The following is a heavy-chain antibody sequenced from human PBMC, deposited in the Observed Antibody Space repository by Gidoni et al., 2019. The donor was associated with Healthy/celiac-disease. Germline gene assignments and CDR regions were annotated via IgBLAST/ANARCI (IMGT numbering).Heavy chain of an antibody. V-gene: IGHV3-21*01. D-gene: IGHD2-21*01. J-gene: IGHJ5*02. Sequence: EVQLVESGGGLVKPGGSLRLSCAASGFTFSSYSMNWVRQAPGKGLEWVSSISSSSSYIYYADSVKGRFTIARDNAKTSLYLQMNSLRAEDTAVYYCARDTIVVEWFSWFDPWGQGTLVTVSS. CDR3: ARDTIVVEWFSWFDP. CDR1: GFTFSSYS. CDR2: ISSSSSYI.